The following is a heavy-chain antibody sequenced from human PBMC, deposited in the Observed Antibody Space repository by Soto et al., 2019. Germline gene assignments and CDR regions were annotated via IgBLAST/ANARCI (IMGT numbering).Heavy chain of an antibody. CDR1: GFPFSSTD. CDR2: ISGSGGRT. J-gene: IGHJ5*02. CDR3: ARDNP. V-gene: IGHV3-23*01. Sequence: WGSLRLSCAASGFPFSSTDMSWVRQAPGKGLEWVSGISGSGGRTYYAKSVKGRFTISRDNSKNTLNLQMNSLRAEDTAVYYCARDNPQGQGTLVTVSS.